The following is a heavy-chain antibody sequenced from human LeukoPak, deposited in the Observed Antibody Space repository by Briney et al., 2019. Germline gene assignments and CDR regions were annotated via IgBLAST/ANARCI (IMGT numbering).Heavy chain of an antibody. J-gene: IGHJ4*02. D-gene: IGHD5-24*01. Sequence: GGSQRLSCAASGFTLSNYGMHWVRQAPGKGLEWVSYISSSDGTIYYADSVKGRFTISRDNAKNSLYLQMNSLRAGDTAVYYCARTIEMATISYFDYWGQGTLVTVSS. V-gene: IGHV3-48*04. CDR3: ARTIEMATISYFDY. CDR1: GFTLSNYG. CDR2: ISSSDGTI.